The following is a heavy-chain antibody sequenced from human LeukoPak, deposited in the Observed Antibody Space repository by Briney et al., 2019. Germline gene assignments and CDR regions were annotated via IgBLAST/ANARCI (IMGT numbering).Heavy chain of an antibody. V-gene: IGHV3-74*01. Sequence: SGGSLRLSCAASGFSFSVYWMHWVRQAPGKGPVWVSRIKTDGSITDYADFVKGRFTISRDNAKNSLYLQMNSLRAEDTAVYYCARDLTIFGVVGMDVWGKGTTVTVSS. D-gene: IGHD3-3*01. J-gene: IGHJ6*04. CDR2: IKTDGSIT. CDR3: ARDLTIFGVVGMDV. CDR1: GFSFSVYW.